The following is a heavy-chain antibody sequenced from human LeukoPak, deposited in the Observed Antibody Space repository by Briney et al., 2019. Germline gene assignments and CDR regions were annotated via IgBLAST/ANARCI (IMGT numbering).Heavy chain of an antibody. V-gene: IGHV4-39*07. D-gene: IGHD6-13*01. CDR2: IFYSGST. J-gene: IGHJ3*02. Sequence: PSETLSLTCTVSGGSISTSSYYWGWVRQPPGKGLEWIGNIFYSGSTYYSPSLKSRVTISLDTSRNQFSLKLNSVTAADTAVYYCARGIAAAGTLAFDIWGQGTMVTVSS. CDR3: ARGIAAAGTLAFDI. CDR1: GGSISTSSYY.